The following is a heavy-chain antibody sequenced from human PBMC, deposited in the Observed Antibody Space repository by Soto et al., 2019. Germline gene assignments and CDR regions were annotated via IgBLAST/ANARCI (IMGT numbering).Heavy chain of an antibody. D-gene: IGHD2-2*01. Sequence: SETLSLTCTVSGGSISSGDYYWSWIRQPPGKGLEWIGYIYYSGSTYYNPSLKSRVTISVDTSKNQFSLKLSSVTAADTAVYYCARVGVVLVPAAMSRQDYYYYGMDVWGQGTTVTVSS. CDR3: ARVGVVLVPAAMSRQDYYYYGMDV. J-gene: IGHJ6*02. CDR1: GGSISSGDYY. V-gene: IGHV4-30-4*01. CDR2: IYYSGST.